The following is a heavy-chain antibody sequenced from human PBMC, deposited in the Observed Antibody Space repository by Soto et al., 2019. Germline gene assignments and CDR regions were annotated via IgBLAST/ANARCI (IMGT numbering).Heavy chain of an antibody. CDR2: ISGSGGST. V-gene: IGHV3-23*01. Sequence: PWGSLRLSCAASGFTFSRYAMSWVRQAPGKGLEWVSAISGSGGSTYYADSVKGRFTISRDNSKNTLYLQMNSLRAEDTAVYYCAKDYDSSGYGLRFDYWGQGTLVTVSS. CDR1: GFTFSRYA. D-gene: IGHD3-22*01. CDR3: AKDYDSSGYGLRFDY. J-gene: IGHJ4*02.